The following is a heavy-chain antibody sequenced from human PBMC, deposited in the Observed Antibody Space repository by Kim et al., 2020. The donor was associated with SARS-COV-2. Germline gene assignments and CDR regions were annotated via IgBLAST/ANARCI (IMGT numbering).Heavy chain of an antibody. CDR2: ISYDGSNK. D-gene: IGHD5-18*01. Sequence: GGSLRLSCAASGFTFSSYAMHWVRQAPGKGLEWVAVISYDGSNKYYADSVKGRFTISRDNSKNTLYLQMNSLRAEDTAVYYCARDGDMVMGTYYYYYMDV. CDR3: ARDGDMVMGTYYYYYMDV. J-gene: IGHJ6*03. V-gene: IGHV3-30-3*01. CDR1: GFTFSSYA.